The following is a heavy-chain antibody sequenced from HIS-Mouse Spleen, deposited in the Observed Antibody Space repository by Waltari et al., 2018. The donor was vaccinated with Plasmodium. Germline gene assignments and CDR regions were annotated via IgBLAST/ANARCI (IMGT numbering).Heavy chain of an antibody. Sequence: QVQLVQSGAEVKKPGASVKVSCKASGYTFTSYGISCVRQAPGQGLEWMGWISSYNGNRNEAQKLQGKDTMTTETTTRTAYMELRSLRSDDTAVYYCARLLPWVHGHLDYWGQGTLVTVSS. D-gene: IGHD1-26*01. CDR2: ISSYNGNR. J-gene: IGHJ4*02. CDR1: GYTFTSYG. CDR3: ARLLPWVHGHLDY. V-gene: IGHV1-18*01.